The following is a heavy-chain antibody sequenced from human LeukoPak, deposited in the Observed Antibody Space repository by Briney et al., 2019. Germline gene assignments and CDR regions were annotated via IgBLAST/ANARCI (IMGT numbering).Heavy chain of an antibody. CDR3: AREENVVGATGLDY. V-gene: IGHV3-33*01. D-gene: IGHD1-26*01. CDR1: GFTFSSYG. J-gene: IGHJ4*02. CDR2: IWYDGSNK. Sequence: GGSLRLSCAASGFTFSSYGMHWVRQAPGKGLEWVAVIWYDGSNKYYADSVKGRFTISRDNSKNTLYLQMNSLRAEDTAVYYSAREENVVGATGLDYWGQGTLVTVSS.